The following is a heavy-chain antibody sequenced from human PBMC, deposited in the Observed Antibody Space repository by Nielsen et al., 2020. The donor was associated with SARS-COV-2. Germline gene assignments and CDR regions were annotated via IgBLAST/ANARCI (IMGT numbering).Heavy chain of an antibody. D-gene: IGHD6-13*01. CDR2: ISSDGSST. CDR1: GFTFSSYW. Sequence: GGSLRLSCAASGFTFSSYWMHWVRQAPGQGLVWVSRISSDGSSTSYADSVKGRFTISRDNAKNTLYLQMNSLRAEDTAVYYCARDIGIAAAGTGNYWGQGTLVTVSS. J-gene: IGHJ4*02. V-gene: IGHV3-74*01. CDR3: ARDIGIAAAGTGNY.